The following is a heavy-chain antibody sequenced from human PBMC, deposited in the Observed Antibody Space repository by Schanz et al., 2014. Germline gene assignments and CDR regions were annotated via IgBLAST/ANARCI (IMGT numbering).Heavy chain of an antibody. Sequence: QLQLQESGSGLVKPSQTLSLTCGVSGVSISSGGSSWNWIRLPPGKGLEWIGYIYHSGSTYYNPSLKSRVTISVDRSKNQFSLSLNSVTAADTAVYYCARSPGDFPGWFDSWGQGTLVTVSS. CDR1: GVSISSGGSS. D-gene: IGHD4-17*01. J-gene: IGHJ5*01. CDR2: IYHSGST. CDR3: ARSPGDFPGWFDS. V-gene: IGHV4-30-2*01.